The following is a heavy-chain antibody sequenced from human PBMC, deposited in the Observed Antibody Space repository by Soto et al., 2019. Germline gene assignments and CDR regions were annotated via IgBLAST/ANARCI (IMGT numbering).Heavy chain of an antibody. J-gene: IGHJ6*02. CDR3: AKDTSQGSYYYGMDV. V-gene: IGHV3-30*18. CDR2: ISYDGSNK. CDR1: GFTFSSYG. Sequence: QVQLVESGGGVVQPGRSLRLSCAASGFTFSSYGMHWVRQAPGKGLEWVAVISYDGSNKYYADSVKGRFTISRDNSKNTLYLQMNSLRAEDTAVYYCAKDTSQGSYYYGMDVWGQGTTVTVSS.